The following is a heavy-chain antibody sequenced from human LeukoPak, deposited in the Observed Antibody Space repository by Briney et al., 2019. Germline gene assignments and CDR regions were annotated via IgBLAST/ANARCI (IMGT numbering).Heavy chain of an antibody. V-gene: IGHV4-61*02. J-gene: IGHJ2*01. CDR3: ARVLRPDWYFDL. D-gene: IGHD4-17*01. Sequence: SQTLSLTCTVSGGSISSGSYYWSWIRQPAGKGLEWIGRIYTSGSTNYSPSLKSRVTISVDTSKNQFSLKLSSVTAADTAVYYCARVLRPDWYFDLWGRGTLDTVSS. CDR1: GGSISSGSYY. CDR2: IYTSGST.